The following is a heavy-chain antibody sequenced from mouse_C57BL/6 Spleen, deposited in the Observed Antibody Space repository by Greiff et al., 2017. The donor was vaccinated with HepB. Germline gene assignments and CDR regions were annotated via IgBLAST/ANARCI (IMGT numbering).Heavy chain of an antibody. Sequence: QVQLQQSGAELVKPGASVKISCKASGYAFSSYWMNWVKQRPGKGLEWIGQIYPGDGDTNYNGKFKGKATLTADKSSSTAYMELSSLTSEDSEVDLCERRETTVVGGYVDVGGKGTTVTVYS. J-gene: IGHJ1*03. V-gene: IGHV1-80*01. CDR1: GYAFSSYW. D-gene: IGHD1-1*01. CDR3: ERRETTVVGGYVDV. CDR2: IYPGDGDT.